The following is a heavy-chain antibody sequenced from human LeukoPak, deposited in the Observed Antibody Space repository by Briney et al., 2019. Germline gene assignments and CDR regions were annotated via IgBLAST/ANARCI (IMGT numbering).Heavy chain of an antibody. CDR1: GGSISSYY. CDR2: IYYSGST. CDR3: ARGGSYRDDYLDY. J-gene: IGHJ4*02. V-gene: IGHV4-59*01. Sequence: SETLSLTCTVSGGSISSYYWSWIRQPPGKGLEWIGYIYYSGSTNYNPSLKSRVTISVDTSKNQFSLKLSSVTAADTAVYYCARGGSYRDDYLDYWGQGTLVTVSS. D-gene: IGHD1-26*01.